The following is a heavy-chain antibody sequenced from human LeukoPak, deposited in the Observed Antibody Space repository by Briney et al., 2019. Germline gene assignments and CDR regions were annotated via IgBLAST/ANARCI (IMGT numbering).Heavy chain of an antibody. V-gene: IGHV3-66*02. CDR1: GFTVSSNY. CDR2: IYSGGST. Sequence: PGGSLRLSCAASGFTVSSNYMSWVRQAPGKGLEWVSVIYSGGSTYYADSVKGRFTISRDNSKNTLYLQMNSLKAEDTAVYHCARDQGDGYNLGAFDIWGQGTMVTVSS. D-gene: IGHD5-24*01. J-gene: IGHJ3*02. CDR3: ARDQGDGYNLGAFDI.